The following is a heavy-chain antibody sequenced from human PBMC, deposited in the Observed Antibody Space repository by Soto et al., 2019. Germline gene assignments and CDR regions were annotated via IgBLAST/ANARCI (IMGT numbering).Heavy chain of an antibody. J-gene: IGHJ6*02. Sequence: LEWMGGIIPIFGTANYAQKFQGRVTITADESTSTAYMELSSLRSEDTAVYYCARDHVSIAAAGKSVYGMDVWGQGTTVTVSS. V-gene: IGHV1-69*01. CDR2: IIPIFGTA. D-gene: IGHD6-13*01. CDR3: ARDHVSIAAAGKSVYGMDV.